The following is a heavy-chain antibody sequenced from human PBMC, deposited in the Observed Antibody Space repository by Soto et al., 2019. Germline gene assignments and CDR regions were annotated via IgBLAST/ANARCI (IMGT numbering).Heavy chain of an antibody. CDR1: GFTFASYG. V-gene: IGHV3-30*18. CDR2: VSFDSKNK. D-gene: IGHD4-4*01. J-gene: IGHJ6*02. Sequence: LVESGGRVVRPGRSLTLSCAASGFTFASYGMHWVRQAPGKGLEWVATVSFDSKNKYYIDSVEGRFTISRDNSENTLSLQMNSLRHEDTAVYYSAKESVEATYSFYGLDVWGPGTTVTVSS. CDR3: AKESVEATYSFYGLDV.